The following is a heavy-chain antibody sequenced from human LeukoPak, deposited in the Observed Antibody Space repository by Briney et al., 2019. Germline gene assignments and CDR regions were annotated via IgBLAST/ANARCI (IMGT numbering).Heavy chain of an antibody. J-gene: IGHJ4*02. CDR2: INSSGSTI. D-gene: IGHD7-27*01. Sequence: PGGSLRLSCAASGFTFISYEMNWVRQAPGKGLEWLSYINSSGSTIYYADSVKGRFTISRDNAKNPLYLQMNSLRAEDTAVYYCARDDGWGGSFDYWGLGTLVTVSS. CDR3: ARDDGWGGSFDY. V-gene: IGHV3-48*03. CDR1: GFTFISYE.